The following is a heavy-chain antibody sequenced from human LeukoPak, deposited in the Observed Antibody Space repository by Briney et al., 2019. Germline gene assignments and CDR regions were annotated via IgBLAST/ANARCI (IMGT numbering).Heavy chain of an antibody. CDR1: GDSLSGASYF. Sequence: SQTLSLTCSVSGDSLSGASYFWTWVRQPAGKGLEWIGRICSSGTTYYNPSLKTRVTISLEKSQNQFSLDLNSVTAADTAVYFCATARAEYGDYNSYYYMDVWGRGTTVSVSS. D-gene: IGHD4-17*01. CDR3: ATARAEYGDYNSYYYMDV. CDR2: ICSSGTT. V-gene: IGHV4-61*02. J-gene: IGHJ6*03.